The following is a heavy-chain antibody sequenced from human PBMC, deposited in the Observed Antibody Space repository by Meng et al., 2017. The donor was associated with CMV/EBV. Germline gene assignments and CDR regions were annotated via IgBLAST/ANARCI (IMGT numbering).Heavy chain of an antibody. CDR2: ISYDGSNK. CDR3: ARDRDFGVVIGANWNFDL. CDR1: GFTFSSYA. D-gene: IGHD3-3*01. Sequence: GESLKISCAASGFTFSSYAIHWVRQAPGKGLEWVAVISYDGSNKYYADSVKGRFTISRDNSKNTLYLQMNSLRAEDTAVYYCARDRDFGVVIGANWNFDLWGRGTLVTVSS. J-gene: IGHJ2*01. V-gene: IGHV3-30*04.